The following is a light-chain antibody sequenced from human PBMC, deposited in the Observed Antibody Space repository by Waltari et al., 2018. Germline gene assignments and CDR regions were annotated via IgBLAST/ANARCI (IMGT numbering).Light chain of an antibody. CDR2: LGS. CDR3: MQALQTPRT. J-gene: IGKJ1*01. CDR1: QSLLHSNGYNY. V-gene: IGKV2-28*01. Sequence: DIVMTQSPLSLPVTPGEPASISCRSSQSLLHSNGYNYLVGYLQKPGQSPQLLIYLGSNRASGVPDRFSGSGSGTDFTLKISRVEAEDVGVYYCMQALQTPRTFGQGTKVEIK.